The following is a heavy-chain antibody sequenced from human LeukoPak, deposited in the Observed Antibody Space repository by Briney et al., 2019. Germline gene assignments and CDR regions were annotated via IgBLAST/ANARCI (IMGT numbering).Heavy chain of an antibody. Sequence: ASVKVSCKASGYTFTSYGISWVRHAPGQGLECMEWISAYNGYTRYAQKFQDRVTMTTDTSTSTAYMELRSLRSDDTAVYYCARGSMVRGVIRRYFDYWGQGTLVTVSS. V-gene: IGHV1-18*01. D-gene: IGHD3-10*01. CDR2: ISAYNGYT. CDR3: ARGSMVRGVIRRYFDY. J-gene: IGHJ4*02. CDR1: GYTFTSYG.